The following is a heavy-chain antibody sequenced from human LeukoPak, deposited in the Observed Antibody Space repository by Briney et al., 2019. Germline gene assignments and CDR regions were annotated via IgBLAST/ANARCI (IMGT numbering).Heavy chain of an antibody. D-gene: IGHD3-16*01. J-gene: IGHJ4*02. V-gene: IGHV3-23*01. CDR2: IGGTGVRT. CDR3: AKDRLGGPYFFHY. Sequence: SGGSLRLSCAASGFTFSSYWMSWVRQAPGKGLEWVSTIGGTGVRTYYTDSVKGRFTISRDNSKNTLYLQINSLRAEDTAVYFCAKDRLGGPYFFHYWGQGTLVTVSS. CDR1: GFTFSSYW.